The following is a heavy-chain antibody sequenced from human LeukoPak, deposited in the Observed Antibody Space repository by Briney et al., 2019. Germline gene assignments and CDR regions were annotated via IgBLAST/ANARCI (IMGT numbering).Heavy chain of an antibody. V-gene: IGHV4-59*08. CDR2: ISDIGSI. J-gene: IGHJ4*02. CDR1: GGSISSYY. CDR3: AGHHPRNTVDF. D-gene: IGHD2/OR15-2a*01. Sequence: SETLSLTCTVSGGSISSYYWSWIRQPPGKGLEWIAYISDIGSINYNPSLKSRVTISLDTSKNQFSMKLSSVTAADTAVYYCAGHHPRNTVDFWGQGTLVTVSS.